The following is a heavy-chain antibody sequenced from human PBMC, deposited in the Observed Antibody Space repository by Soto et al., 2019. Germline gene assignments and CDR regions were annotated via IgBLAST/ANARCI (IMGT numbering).Heavy chain of an antibody. CDR1: GYTFTSYG. V-gene: IGHV1-18*01. Sequence: QVQLVQSGAEVKKPGASVKVSCKASGYTFTSYGISWVRQAPGQGLAWMGWINVYNGNTSYARKLLGRVIMTTYTSTSTAYRDLRSLRSADTAVYFWARDTSRAEDDSWGQGTLVSVSS. CDR3: ARDTSRAEDDS. CDR2: INVYNGNT. J-gene: IGHJ4*02.